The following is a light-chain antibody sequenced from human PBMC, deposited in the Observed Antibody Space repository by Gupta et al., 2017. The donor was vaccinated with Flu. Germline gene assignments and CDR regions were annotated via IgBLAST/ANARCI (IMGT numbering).Light chain of an antibody. J-gene: IGKJ1*01. Sequence: EIEMTPSPATLSLSPGERPTLSSMSSQTVNSNLAWYQQKPGQTPRLLLIGASTTATGIPASLSGSGSSREFTLAIISRQSEDFAVYYCHQDNNWPPTFGQGTKVEIK. CDR1: QTVNSN. CDR2: GAS. V-gene: IGKV3-15*01. CDR3: HQDNNWPPT.